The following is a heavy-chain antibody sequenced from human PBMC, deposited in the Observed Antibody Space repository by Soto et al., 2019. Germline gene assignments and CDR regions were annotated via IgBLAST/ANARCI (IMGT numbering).Heavy chain of an antibody. D-gene: IGHD2-15*01. CDR1: GFTFSNAW. Sequence: EVQLVESGVGLVKPGGSLRPSCAASGFTFSNAWMSWVRQAPGQGPVWVGSIKIKTDGGTTDYSAPVKGRFTISRDDSTTTLYLQMYSLNTEATAVYYCTTPYLYCSGGSCYHYDYWGQGTLVTVSS. CDR3: TTPYLYCSGGSCYHYDY. V-gene: IGHV3-15*01. J-gene: IGHJ4*02. CDR2: IKIKTDGGTT.